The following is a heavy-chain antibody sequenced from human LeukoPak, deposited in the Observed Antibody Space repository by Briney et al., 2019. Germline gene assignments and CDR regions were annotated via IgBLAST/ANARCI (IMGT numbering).Heavy chain of an antibody. D-gene: IGHD2-15*01. CDR2: IYYCGST. CDR1: GGSISSGGYY. J-gene: IGHJ4*02. V-gene: IGHV4-31*03. CDR3: ARHQYCSGGSCYFPTFDY. Sequence: SQTLSLTCTVSGGSISSGGYYWSWIRQHPGKGLEWIGYIYYCGSTYYNPSFKSRVTISLDTSKNQFSLKLSSVTAADTAVYYCARHQYCSGGSCYFPTFDYWGQGTLVTVSS.